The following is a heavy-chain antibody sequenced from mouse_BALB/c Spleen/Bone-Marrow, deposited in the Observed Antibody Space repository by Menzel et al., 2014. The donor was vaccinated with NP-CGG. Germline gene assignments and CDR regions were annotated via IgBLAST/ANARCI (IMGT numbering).Heavy chain of an antibody. V-gene: IGHV5-4*02. CDR1: GFTFSDYY. CDR3: AREVAMDY. CDR2: ISDGGSYT. Sequence: EVHLVESGGGLVKPGGSLKLSCAASGFTFSDYYMYWVRQTPEKRLEWVATISDGGSYTYYPDSVKGLFTISRDNAKNNLYLQMSSLKSEDTAMYYYAREVAMDYWGQGTSVTVSS. J-gene: IGHJ4*01.